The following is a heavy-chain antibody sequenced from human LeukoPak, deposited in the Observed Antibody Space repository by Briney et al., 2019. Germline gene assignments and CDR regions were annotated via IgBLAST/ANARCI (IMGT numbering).Heavy chain of an antibody. J-gene: IGHJ4*02. D-gene: IGHD4-17*01. V-gene: IGHV5-51*01. CDR1: GYTFTSFW. CDR2: ILPADSDT. CDR3: AGDHFGEPGDF. Sequence: GESLKISCKGSGYTFTSFWIAWVRQMPGKGLEWMGIILPADSDTRYSPSFQGQVTISADKSINTAYLQWSSLKASDTAMYYCAGDHFGEPGDFWGQGTLVTVSS.